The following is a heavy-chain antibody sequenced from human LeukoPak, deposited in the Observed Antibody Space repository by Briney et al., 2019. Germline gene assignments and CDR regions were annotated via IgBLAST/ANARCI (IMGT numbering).Heavy chain of an antibody. CDR3: ARERRYSGYDFDY. CDR1: GFTFSSYW. V-gene: IGHV3-7*01. D-gene: IGHD5-12*01. Sequence: PGGFLRLSCAASGFTFSSYWMSWVRRAPGKGLEWVANIKKDGSEKYYVDSVKGRFTISRDNAERSLHLQMDSLRAEDTAVYYCARERRYSGYDFDYWGQGTLVTVSS. CDR2: IKKDGSEK. J-gene: IGHJ4*02.